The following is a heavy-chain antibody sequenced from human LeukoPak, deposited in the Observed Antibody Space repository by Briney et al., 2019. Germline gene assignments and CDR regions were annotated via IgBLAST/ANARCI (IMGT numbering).Heavy chain of an antibody. V-gene: IGHV3-23*01. J-gene: IGHJ4*02. CDR1: GFTFSSYA. D-gene: IGHD4-17*01. CDR2: ISGSGGST. CDR3: AKVTLVTTDYYFDY. Sequence: GGSLRLSCAASGFTFSSYAMSWVRQAPGKGLEWVSAISGSGGSTYYADSVKGRFTISTDNSKNTLYLQMNSLRAEDTAVYYCAKVTLVTTDYYFDYWGQGTLVTVSS.